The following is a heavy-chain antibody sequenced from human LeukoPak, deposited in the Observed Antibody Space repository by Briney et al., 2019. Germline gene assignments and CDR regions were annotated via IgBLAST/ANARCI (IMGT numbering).Heavy chain of an antibody. J-gene: IGHJ6*02. CDR3: ARDQISKQQLVGYYYYGMDV. Sequence: ASVKVSCKASGYTFTGYYMRWVRQAPGQGLEWMGWINPNSGGTNYAQKFQGRVTMTRDTSISTAYMELSRLRSDDTAVYYCARDQISKQQLVGYYYYGMDVRGQGTTVTVSS. CDR1: GYTFTGYY. D-gene: IGHD6-13*01. CDR2: INPNSGGT. V-gene: IGHV1-2*02.